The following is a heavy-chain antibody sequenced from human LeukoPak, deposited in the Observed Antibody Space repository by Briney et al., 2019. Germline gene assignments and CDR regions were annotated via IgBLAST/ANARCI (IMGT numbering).Heavy chain of an antibody. Sequence: ASVKVSCKASGYTFTGYYLHWVRQAPGQGLEWMGWITPNSGATNYALKFQGRVTMTRDTSIGTAYMELSGLTSDDTAVYYCARGSVTGGWYQNLGQWGQGTLVTV. J-gene: IGHJ4*02. CDR1: GYTFTGYY. V-gene: IGHV1-2*02. CDR3: ARGSVTGGWYQNLGQ. D-gene: IGHD6-19*01. CDR2: ITPNSGAT.